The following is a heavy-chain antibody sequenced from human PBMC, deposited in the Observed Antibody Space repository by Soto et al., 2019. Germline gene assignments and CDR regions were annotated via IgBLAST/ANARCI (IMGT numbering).Heavy chain of an antibody. Sequence: PGGSLRLSCAASGFTFSSYAMSWVRQAPGKGLEWVSIICDSGSSTYYADSVKGRFTISRDNSKNTVYLQMNSLRVEDTAVYYCARGRGSGWSGLDYWGQGTLVTVSS. J-gene: IGHJ4*02. CDR3: ARGRGSGWSGLDY. CDR2: ICDSGSST. CDR1: GFTFSSYA. D-gene: IGHD6-19*01. V-gene: IGHV3-23*01.